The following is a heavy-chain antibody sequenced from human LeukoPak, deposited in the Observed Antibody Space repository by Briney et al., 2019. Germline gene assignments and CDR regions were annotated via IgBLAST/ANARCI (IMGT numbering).Heavy chain of an antibody. CDR3: ARDDPLSGWGLDP. CDR1: GYTFTGYF. CDR2: INPDSGVT. V-gene: IGHV1-2*02. J-gene: IGHJ5*02. Sequence: ASEKVSCKASGYTFTGYFIHWVRQAPGQGLEWMGWINPDSGVTTYAQNFRGRATMTSDTSISTVYMELSGLTSDDTAIYYCARDDPLSGWGLDPWGQGTLVTVSS. D-gene: IGHD6-19*01.